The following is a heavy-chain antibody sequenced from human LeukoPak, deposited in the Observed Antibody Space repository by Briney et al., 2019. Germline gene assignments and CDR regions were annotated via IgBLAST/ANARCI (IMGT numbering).Heavy chain of an antibody. CDR1: GFTFSSYW. D-gene: IGHD3-22*01. V-gene: IGHV3-7*01. Sequence: GGSLRLSCAASGFTFSSYWMSWVRQAPGKGLEWVANIKQDGSEKYYVDSVKGRFTISRGNAKNSLYLQMNSLRAEDTAVYYCARDPTPDSSGYNPFDYWGQGTLVTVSS. CDR2: IKQDGSEK. J-gene: IGHJ4*02. CDR3: ARDPTPDSSGYNPFDY.